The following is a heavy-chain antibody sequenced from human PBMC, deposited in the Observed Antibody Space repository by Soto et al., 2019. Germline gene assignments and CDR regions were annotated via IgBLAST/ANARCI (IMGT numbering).Heavy chain of an antibody. CDR1: GGSISSYY. V-gene: IGHV4-59*01. Sequence: SETLSLTCTVSGGSISSYYLSWIRQPPGKGLEWIGYIYYSGSTNYNPSLKSRVTISVDTSKNQFSLKLSSVTAADTAVYYCASGGDTVSAFDYWGRGTLVTVYS. CDR2: IYYSGST. CDR3: ASGGDTVSAFDY. J-gene: IGHJ4*02. D-gene: IGHD3-16*01.